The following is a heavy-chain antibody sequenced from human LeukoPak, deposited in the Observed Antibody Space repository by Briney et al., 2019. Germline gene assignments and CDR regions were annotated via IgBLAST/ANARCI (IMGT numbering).Heavy chain of an antibody. Sequence: PSETLSLTCTVSGGSISSSSYYWGWIRQPPGKGLEWIGSIYYSGSTYYNPSLKSRVTISVDTSKNQFSLKRSSVTAADTAVYYCARGRRISYGDFDYWGQGTLVTVSS. CDR1: GGSISSSSYY. D-gene: IGHD2-21*01. CDR2: IYYSGST. CDR3: ARGRRISYGDFDY. V-gene: IGHV4-39*07. J-gene: IGHJ4*02.